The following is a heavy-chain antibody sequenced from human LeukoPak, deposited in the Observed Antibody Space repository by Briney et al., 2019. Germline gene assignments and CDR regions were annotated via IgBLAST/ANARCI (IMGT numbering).Heavy chain of an antibody. CDR1: GFTFSDYT. D-gene: IGHD1-26*01. CDR3: ARVKMGATVSDYYYYYMDV. J-gene: IGHJ6*03. V-gene: IGHV3-64*02. Sequence: GGSLRLSCAASGFTFSDYTIHWVRQPPGKRLQSVSAIPSNGAYTHYADSVKGRFTICRDNSRNAVFLRMGGLRIEDMAVYYCARVKMGATVSDYYYYYMDVWGTGTTVTVSS. CDR2: IPSNGAYT.